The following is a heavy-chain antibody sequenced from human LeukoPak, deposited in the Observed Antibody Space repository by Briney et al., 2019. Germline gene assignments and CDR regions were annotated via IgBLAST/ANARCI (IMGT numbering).Heavy chain of an antibody. CDR2: IHYDGSNK. CDR3: AKERNLEIAVAGTIFDY. Sequence: GGSLRLSCAASGFTFSSYGMHWVRQAPGKGLEWVAFIHYDGSNKYYADSVKGRFTISRDNSKNMIYLEMNSLRVEDTAVYYCAKERNLEIAVAGTIFDYWGQGTLVTVSS. CDR1: GFTFSSYG. J-gene: IGHJ4*02. D-gene: IGHD6-19*01. V-gene: IGHV3-30*02.